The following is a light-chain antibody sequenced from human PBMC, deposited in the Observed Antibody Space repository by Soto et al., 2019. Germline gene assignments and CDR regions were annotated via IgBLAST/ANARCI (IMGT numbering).Light chain of an antibody. V-gene: IGKV3-15*01. CDR2: GAS. CDR3: QQYNNRPPWT. Sequence: EIVMTQSPATLSVFPGERATLSCRASQSVGSNLAWYQQKPGQAPRLLMYGASTRATGIPARFSGTGSGAEFTLTISSLQSEDFAVYYCQQYNNRPPWTFGQGTKVEIK. CDR1: QSVGSN. J-gene: IGKJ1*01.